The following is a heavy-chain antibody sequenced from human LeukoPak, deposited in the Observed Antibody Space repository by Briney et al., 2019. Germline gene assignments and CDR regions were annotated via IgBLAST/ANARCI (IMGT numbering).Heavy chain of an antibody. J-gene: IGHJ4*02. CDR2: IYPSDSDT. V-gene: IGHV5-51*01. D-gene: IGHD3-9*01. CDR3: ARTGSRYYQDY. CDR1: GYNFATYW. Sequence: WESLKISCKASGYNFATYWIGWVRQMPGKGLEWMGIIYPSDSDTRYSPSFQGQVTISADKSISTAYLQWGSLRASDTAIYYCARTGSRYYQDYWGQGTLVTVSS.